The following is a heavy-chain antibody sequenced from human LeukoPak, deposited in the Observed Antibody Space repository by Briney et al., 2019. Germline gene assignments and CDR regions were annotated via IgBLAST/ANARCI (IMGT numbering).Heavy chain of an antibody. Sequence: GGSLRLPCAASGFTFSSYWMHWVRQAPGKGLVWVSRINSDGSSTSYADSVKGRFTISRDNAKNTLYLQMNSLRAEDTAVYYCARRGFYYGSGSYYNFGAFDIWGQGTMVTVSS. D-gene: IGHD3-10*01. J-gene: IGHJ3*02. CDR1: GFTFSSYW. V-gene: IGHV3-74*01. CDR3: ARRGFYYGSGSYYNFGAFDI. CDR2: INSDGSST.